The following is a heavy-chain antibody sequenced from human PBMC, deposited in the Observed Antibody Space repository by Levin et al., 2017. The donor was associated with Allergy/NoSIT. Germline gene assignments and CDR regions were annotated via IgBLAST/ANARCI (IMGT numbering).Heavy chain of an antibody. CDR1: GFTFSSYW. CDR3: ARVNLVATFDY. Sequence: GGSLRLSCAASGFTFSSYWMSWVRQAPGKGLEWVANIKQDGSEKYYVDSVKGRFTISRDNAKNSLYLQMNSLRAEDTAVYYCARVNLVATFDYWGQGTLVTVSA. V-gene: IGHV3-7*01. J-gene: IGHJ4*02. D-gene: IGHD5-12*01. CDR2: IKQDGSEK.